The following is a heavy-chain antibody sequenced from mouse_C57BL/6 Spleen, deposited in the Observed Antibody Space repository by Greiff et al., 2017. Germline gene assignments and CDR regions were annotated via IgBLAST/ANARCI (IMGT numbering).Heavy chain of an antibody. V-gene: IGHV14-4*01. Sequence: EVQLQESGAELVRPGASVKLSCTASGFNIKDDYMHWVKQRPEQGLEWIGWIDPENGDTEYASKFQGKATITADTSSNTAYLQLSSLTSEDTAVYYCTTLRGNYYAMDYWGQGTSVTVSS. CDR3: TTLRGNYYAMDY. D-gene: IGHD2-1*01. CDR2: IDPENGDT. CDR1: GFNIKDDY. J-gene: IGHJ4*01.